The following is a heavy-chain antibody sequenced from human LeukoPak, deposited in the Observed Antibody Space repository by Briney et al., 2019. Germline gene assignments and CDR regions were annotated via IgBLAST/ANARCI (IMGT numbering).Heavy chain of an antibody. V-gene: IGHV3-30*02. Sequence: GGSLRLSCAASGFTFSIYWMTWVRQAPGKGLEWVAFIRYDGSNKYYADSVKGRFTISRDNSKNTLYLQMNSLRAEDTAVYYCAKDLSVAGMDWFDPWGQGTLVTVSS. D-gene: IGHD6-19*01. CDR1: GFTFSIYW. CDR2: IRYDGSNK. CDR3: AKDLSVAGMDWFDP. J-gene: IGHJ5*02.